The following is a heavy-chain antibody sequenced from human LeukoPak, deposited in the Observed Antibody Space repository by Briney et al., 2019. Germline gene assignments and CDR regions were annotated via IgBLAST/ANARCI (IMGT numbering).Heavy chain of an antibody. D-gene: IGHD6-13*01. Sequence: ASVTVSCKASGYTFTSYDISWVRQAPGQGLEWMGWISVYNGNTNYAQKLQGRVTMTTDTSTSTAYMELRSLTSDDTAVYYCARVQQQLADAFDIWGQGTMVTVSS. CDR2: ISVYNGNT. CDR1: GYTFTSYD. J-gene: IGHJ3*02. V-gene: IGHV1-18*01. CDR3: ARVQQQLADAFDI.